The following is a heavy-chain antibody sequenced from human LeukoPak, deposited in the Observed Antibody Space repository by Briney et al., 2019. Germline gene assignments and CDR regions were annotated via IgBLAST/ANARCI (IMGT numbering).Heavy chain of an antibody. V-gene: IGHV5-51*01. D-gene: IGHD5-12*01. J-gene: IGHJ4*02. CDR2: IYPRDSDT. Sequence: GESLKISCKASGYIFTNYWIGWVRQMPGKGLEWMGIIYPRDSDTRYSPSFQGQVAVSADKSISTAYLQWNTLEASDTAMYYCARRQYSGYDFDFWGQGTLVTVSS. CDR3: ARRQYSGYDFDF. CDR1: GYIFTNYW.